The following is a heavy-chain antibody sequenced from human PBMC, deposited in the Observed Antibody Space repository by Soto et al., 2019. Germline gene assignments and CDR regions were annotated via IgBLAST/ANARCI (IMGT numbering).Heavy chain of an antibody. J-gene: IGHJ5*01. D-gene: IGHD6-19*01. CDR3: AKDWGSSGWYNWFDS. CDR1: GFTLSNTG. Sequence: QVQLVESGGGVVQPGTSLRLSCVVSGFTLSNTGVHWVRQAPGKGLEWVAMISHDGFSQYYLSSVKGQFTISRDNSKNTVYLQKHSLRPEDTSVYYCAKDWGSSGWYNWFDSWGQGTLVTVSS. V-gene: IGHV3-30*18. CDR2: ISHDGFSQ.